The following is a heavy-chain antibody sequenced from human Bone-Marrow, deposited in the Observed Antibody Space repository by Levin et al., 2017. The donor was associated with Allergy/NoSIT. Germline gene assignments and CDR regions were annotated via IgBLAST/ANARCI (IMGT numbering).Heavy chain of an antibody. CDR1: GYTFTSYE. CDR2: IRTFNGNT. D-gene: IGHD3/OR15-3a*01. J-gene: IGHJ4*02. Sequence: AASVKVSCKASGYTFTSYEIGWVRQAPGQGLEWMGYIRTFNGNTNYVQRVQDRITMTTDTSTSTAYMDLRSLTSDDTAVYFCARLGTWTGYPDYWGQGSLVTVSS. V-gene: IGHV1-18*04. CDR3: ARLGTWTGYPDY.